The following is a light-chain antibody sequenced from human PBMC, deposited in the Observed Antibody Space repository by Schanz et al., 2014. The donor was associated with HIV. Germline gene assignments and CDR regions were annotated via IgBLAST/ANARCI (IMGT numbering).Light chain of an antibody. CDR1: QSVSSN. V-gene: IGKV3-20*01. J-gene: IGKJ5*01. CDR3: QQYDSSPIT. CDR2: GVS. Sequence: EIEMTQSPATLSVSPGERATLSCRASQSVSSNLAWNQQKPGQAPRLLLYGVSIRATGIPDRFSGSGSGTDFTLTISRLEPEDFAVYYCQQYDSSPITFGQGTRLEIK.